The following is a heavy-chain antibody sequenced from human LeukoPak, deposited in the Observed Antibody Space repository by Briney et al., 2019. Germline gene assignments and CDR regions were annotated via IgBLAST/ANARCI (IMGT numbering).Heavy chain of an antibody. D-gene: IGHD3-22*01. CDR1: GFTFSSYA. V-gene: IGHV3-30-3*01. J-gene: IGHJ4*02. Sequence: PGGSLRLSCAASGFTFSSYAMHWVRQAPGKGLEWVAVISYDGSNKYYADSVKGRFTISRDNSKNTLYLQMNSLRAEDTAVYYCARAGITMIPAAFDYWGQGTLVTVSS. CDR2: ISYDGSNK. CDR3: ARAGITMIPAAFDY.